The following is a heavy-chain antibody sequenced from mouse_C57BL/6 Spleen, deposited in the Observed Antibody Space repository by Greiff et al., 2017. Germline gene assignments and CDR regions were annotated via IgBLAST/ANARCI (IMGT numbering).Heavy chain of an antibody. CDR1: GFTFSDYG. Sequence: EVMLVESGGGLVKPGGSLKLSCAASGFTFSDYGMHWVRQAPEKGLEWVAYISSGSSTIYYADTVKGRVTISRDNAKNTLFLQMTSLRSEDTAMXYCARHYGLYYYAMDYWGQGTSVTVSS. D-gene: IGHD1-1*02. V-gene: IGHV5-17*01. CDR3: ARHYGLYYYAMDY. J-gene: IGHJ4*01. CDR2: ISSGSSTI.